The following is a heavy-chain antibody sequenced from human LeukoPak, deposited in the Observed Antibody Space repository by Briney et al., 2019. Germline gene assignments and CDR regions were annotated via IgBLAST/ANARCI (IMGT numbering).Heavy chain of an antibody. J-gene: IGHJ3*02. D-gene: IGHD5-12*01. CDR2: IYYSGST. Sequence: PSQTLSLTCTVSGGSISSGGYYWSWIRQHPGKGLEWIGYIYYSGSTYYNPSLKSRVTISVDTSKNQFSLKLSSVTAADTAVYYCARTRPYIVATITSAFDIWGQGTMVTVSS. CDR3: ARTRPYIVATITSAFDI. V-gene: IGHV4-31*03. CDR1: GGSISSGGYY.